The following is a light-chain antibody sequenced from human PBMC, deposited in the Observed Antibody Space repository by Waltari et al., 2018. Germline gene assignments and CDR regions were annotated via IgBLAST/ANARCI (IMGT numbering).Light chain of an antibody. CDR1: SCRIASNF. Sequence: NFMLTQPHSVSESPGKTVIISCTRSSCRIASNFVLWYQQRPGSAPTTVIFEDNERPSGVPDRFSGSIDSSSNSASLTISGLRTEDEADYYCQSYDTTTHWVFGGGTKLTVL. V-gene: IGLV6-57*03. CDR3: QSYDTTTHWV. CDR2: EDN. J-gene: IGLJ3*02.